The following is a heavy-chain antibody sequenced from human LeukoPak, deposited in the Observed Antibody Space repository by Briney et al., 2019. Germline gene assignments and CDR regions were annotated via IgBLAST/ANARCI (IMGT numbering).Heavy chain of an antibody. CDR3: ATPALGRLTPYYYMDV. CDR2: IIPIFGTA. CDR1: GGTFSSYA. V-gene: IGHV1-69*13. D-gene: IGHD4/OR15-4a*01. Sequence: GASVKVSCKASGGTFSSYAISWVRQAPGQGLEWMGGIIPIFGTANYAQKFQGRVTITADESTSTAYMELSSLRSEGTAVYYCATPALGRLTPYYYMDVWGKGTTVTVSS. J-gene: IGHJ6*03.